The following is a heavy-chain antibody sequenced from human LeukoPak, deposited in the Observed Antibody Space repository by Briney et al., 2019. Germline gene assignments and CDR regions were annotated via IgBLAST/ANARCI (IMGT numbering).Heavy chain of an antibody. CDR1: GYTFSNFG. CDR2: ISVNNGNT. D-gene: IGHD1-26*01. J-gene: IGHJ6*04. CDR3: ARVGPTHYYYFLDV. Sequence: GASVKDSCKASGYTFSNFGISWVRQAPGQGLEGMGWISVNNGNTNYAQNFQGRVTMTTETSTSTAYMELRSLRSDDTAVYYCARVGPTHYYYFLDVWGKGTTVTVSS. V-gene: IGHV1-18*01.